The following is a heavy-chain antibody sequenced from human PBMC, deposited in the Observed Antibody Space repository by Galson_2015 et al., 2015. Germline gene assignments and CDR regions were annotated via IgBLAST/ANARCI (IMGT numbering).Heavy chain of an antibody. Sequence: SLRLSCAASGFTFSSYAMHWVRQAPGKGLEWVAVISYDGSNNYYADSVKGRFTISRDNSKNTLYLQMNSLRAEDTAVCYCARTWEPWWRCYFDYWGQGTLVTVSS. CDR1: GFTFSSYA. D-gene: IGHD1-26*01. CDR3: ARTWEPWWRCYFDY. J-gene: IGHJ4*02. CDR2: ISYDGSNN. V-gene: IGHV3-30-3*01.